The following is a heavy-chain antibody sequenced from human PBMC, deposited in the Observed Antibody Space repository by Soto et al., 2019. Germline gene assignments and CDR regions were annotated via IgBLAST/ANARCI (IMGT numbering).Heavy chain of an antibody. CDR1: GYTFTSYY. D-gene: IGHD6-25*01. Sequence: GASVKVSCKASGYTFTSYYMSWVRQAPGQGLEWMGIINPSVGSTSYAQKFQGRVTMTRDTSTSTGYMELSSLRAEDTAVYYCARDPAWDSSGPPDYWGQGTLVTVSS. CDR2: INPSVGST. V-gene: IGHV1-46*01. J-gene: IGHJ4*02. CDR3: ARDPAWDSSGPPDY.